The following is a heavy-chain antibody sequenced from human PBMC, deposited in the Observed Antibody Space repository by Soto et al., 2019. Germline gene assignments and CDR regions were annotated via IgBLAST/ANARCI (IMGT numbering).Heavy chain of an antibody. V-gene: IGHV6-1*01. CDR3: ARSGNEGAVDY. Sequence: SQTLSLTCAISGDSVSSKSAAWNWIRHSPSRGLEWLGRTYYRSKWYIEYAVSVKSRITINPDTSKNQFSLQLNSVTPDDTAVYYCARSGNEGAVDYWGQGILVTVSS. CDR2: TYYRSKWYI. D-gene: IGHD1-26*01. J-gene: IGHJ4*02. CDR1: GDSVSSKSAA.